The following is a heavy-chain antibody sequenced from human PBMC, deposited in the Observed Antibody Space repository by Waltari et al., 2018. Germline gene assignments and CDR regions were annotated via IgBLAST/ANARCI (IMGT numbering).Heavy chain of an antibody. CDR2: LNPNNGGT. J-gene: IGHJ5*02. CDR1: GYTFTGYY. CDR3: AKEDATRFDP. V-gene: IGHV1-2*02. Sequence: QVQLVQSGAEVKKPGASVKVSCKASGYTFTGYYMHWVRQAPGQGLEWMGWLNPNNGGTNYAQKFQVRVTMTRDTSISTAYMELSGLTSDDTAVYYCAKEDATRFDPWGQGTLVTVSS. D-gene: IGHD2-15*01.